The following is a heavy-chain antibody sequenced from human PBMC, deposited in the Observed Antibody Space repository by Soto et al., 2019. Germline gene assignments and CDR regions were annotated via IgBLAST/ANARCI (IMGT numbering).Heavy chain of an antibody. V-gene: IGHV3-30-3*01. CDR2: ISYDGSNK. CDR1: GFTFSSYA. Sequence: QVQLVESGGGVVQPGRSLRLSCAASGFTFSSYAMHWVRQAPGKGREWVAVISYDGSNKYYADSVKGRFTLSRDNSENTLDLQMNNLRAEDMAVYYCASDLMALYYFDYWGQGTLVTVSS. CDR3: ASDLMALYYFDY. J-gene: IGHJ4*02.